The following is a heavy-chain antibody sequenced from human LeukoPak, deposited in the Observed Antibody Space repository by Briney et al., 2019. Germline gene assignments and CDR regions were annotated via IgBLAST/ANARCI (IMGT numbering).Heavy chain of an antibody. CDR1: GFTLSNSA. V-gene: IGHV3-23*01. Sequence: GGSLRLSCAASGFTLSNSAMSSVRQAPGKGLEWVSGFSGPGKTYYADSVKGRFTISRDTSKSTLYLQINSLRAEDTAVYYCAKAWWSTSSGGDSFGIWGQGTMVTVSS. D-gene: IGHD6-6*01. CDR2: FSGPGKT. J-gene: IGHJ3*02. CDR3: AKAWWSTSSGGDSFGI.